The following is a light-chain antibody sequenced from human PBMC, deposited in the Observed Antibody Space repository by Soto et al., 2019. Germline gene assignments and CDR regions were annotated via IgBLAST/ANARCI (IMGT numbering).Light chain of an antibody. J-gene: IGKJ4*01. V-gene: IGKV3-20*01. Sequence: ETVLTQSPGTLSLSPGERATLSCRASQSVSSTYLAWYQQKPGHTPRLLIYGASSRATGIPDRFSGSGSGTDFTLTISRLEPEDFAVYYCQQYGSSPLPVGGGTKVDIK. CDR3: QQYGSSPLP. CDR1: QSVSSTY. CDR2: GAS.